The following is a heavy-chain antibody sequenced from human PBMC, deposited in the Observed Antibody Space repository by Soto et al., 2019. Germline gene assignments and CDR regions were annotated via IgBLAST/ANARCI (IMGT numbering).Heavy chain of an antibody. Sequence: EVQLVESGGGLVQPGGSLRLSCTASGFTLSNYWMNWVRQAPEKGLEWVANIKQDGSEKNYVDSVKGRFTSSRDNAKNSLYLQMTSLRADDTAMYYCMTTVTTFGCWGQGTLVTVSS. V-gene: IGHV3-7*05. J-gene: IGHJ4*02. CDR3: MTTVTTFGC. CDR1: GFTLSNYW. CDR2: IKQDGSEK. D-gene: IGHD4-17*01.